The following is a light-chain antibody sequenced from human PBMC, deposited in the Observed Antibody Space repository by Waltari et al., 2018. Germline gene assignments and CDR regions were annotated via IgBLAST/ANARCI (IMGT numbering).Light chain of an antibody. V-gene: IGLV1-51*02. J-gene: IGLJ2*01. CDR1: SSNIGNNY. CDR3: GTWDSSLSALV. Sequence: QSVLTQPPSVSADPGQQVTISCSGSSSNIGNNYVSWYQQLPGRAPKLFIYENNKRPSGIPDRFSGSKSGTSATLGITGLQTGDEADYYCGTWDSSLSALVFGGGTNLTVL. CDR2: ENN.